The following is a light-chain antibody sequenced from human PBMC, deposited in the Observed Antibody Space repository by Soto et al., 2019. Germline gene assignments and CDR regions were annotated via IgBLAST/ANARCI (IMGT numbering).Light chain of an antibody. Sequence: DIQMTQSPSTLSASVGDRVTITCRASQSISSWLAWYLQKPGKAPNLLIYKASSLESGVPSRFSGSGSGTEFTLTISSLQPDDFATYYCQQSFTFGPGTKVDIK. CDR2: KAS. CDR1: QSISSW. V-gene: IGKV1-5*03. J-gene: IGKJ3*01. CDR3: QQSFT.